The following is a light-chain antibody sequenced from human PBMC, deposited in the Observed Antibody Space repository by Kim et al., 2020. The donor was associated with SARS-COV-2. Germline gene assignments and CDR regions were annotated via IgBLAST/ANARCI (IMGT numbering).Light chain of an antibody. J-gene: IGLJ6*01. CDR3: QAWDSSTGG. CDR1: KLGDKY. Sequence: SYELTQPPSVSVSPGQTASITCSGDKLGDKYACWYQQKPGQSPLLVIYRDNKRPSGIPERFSGSNSGNTATLTISGTQAMDEADYYCQAWDSSTGGFG. CDR2: RDN. V-gene: IGLV3-1*01.